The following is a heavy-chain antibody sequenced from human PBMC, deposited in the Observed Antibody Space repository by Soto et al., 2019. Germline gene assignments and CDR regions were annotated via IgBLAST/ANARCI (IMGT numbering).Heavy chain of an antibody. D-gene: IGHD3-22*01. CDR1: GYTFGTSG. V-gene: IGHV1-18*01. Sequence: QVKLVQSGAEVKKPGTSMKVSCKASGYTFGTSGISWIRQAPGQGLVWMGWVSAYNGNTNYEQKPQDRVTMTTDTSTNTAYLELRSLRSDDTAVYYCARAGHYYDSSGYATWGQGTLVTVSS. CDR3: ARAGHYYDSSGYAT. CDR2: VSAYNGNT. J-gene: IGHJ5*02.